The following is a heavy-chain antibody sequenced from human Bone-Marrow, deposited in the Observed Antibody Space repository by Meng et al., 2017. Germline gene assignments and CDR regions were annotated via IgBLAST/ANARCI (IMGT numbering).Heavy chain of an antibody. V-gene: IGHV1-3*01. D-gene: IGHD6-19*01. J-gene: IGHJ6*02. Sequence: VKVSCKASGYTFTSYAMHWVRQAPGQRLEWMGWINAGNGNTKYSQKFQGRVTITRDTSASTAYMELSSLRSEDTAVYYCARGAVAGEGYYYGMDVWGQGTTVTVSS. CDR1: GYTFTSYA. CDR2: INAGNGNT. CDR3: ARGAVAGEGYYYGMDV.